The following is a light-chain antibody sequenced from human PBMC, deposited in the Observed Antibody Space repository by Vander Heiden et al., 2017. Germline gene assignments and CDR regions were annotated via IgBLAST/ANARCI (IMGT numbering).Light chain of an antibody. Sequence: DIQMPQSPSTLSASVGDRVTIFCRASQSFSACVAWYQQKSWKAPKLLIYKASTLETGVPSRFSGSGSGPEFHLTISSLQPDDFATYYCQPYHSLGQGTQLQ. CDR3: QPYHS. CDR1: QSFSAC. CDR2: KAS. V-gene: IGKV1-5*03. J-gene: IGKJ2*01.